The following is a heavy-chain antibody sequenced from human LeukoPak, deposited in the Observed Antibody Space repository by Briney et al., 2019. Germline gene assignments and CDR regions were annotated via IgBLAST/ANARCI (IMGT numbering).Heavy chain of an antibody. CDR2: ISGSGGST. CDR1: GFTFSSYA. V-gene: IGHV3-23*01. J-gene: IGHJ4*02. CDR3: AKDDLYGKFDY. Sequence: GGSLRLSCAASGFTFSSYAMSWVRQAPGKGLEWVSAISGSGGSTYYADSVKGRFTISRDNSKHTMYLQMNSLRAEDTAVYYCAKDDLYGKFDYWGQGTPVTVSS. D-gene: IGHD4-17*01.